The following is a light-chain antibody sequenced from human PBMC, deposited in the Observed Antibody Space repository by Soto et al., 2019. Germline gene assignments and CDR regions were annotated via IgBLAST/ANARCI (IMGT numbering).Light chain of an antibody. V-gene: IGLV4-69*01. CDR2: VNSDGSH. J-gene: IGLJ2*01. CDR1: SGHNNHA. CDR3: QTWGRGPF. Sequence: QSVLTQSPSASASLGASVKLTCTLSSGHNNHAITWHQQQPEKGPRYLMKVNSDGSHSKGDGIPDRFSGSSSGAERYLTISSLQSGDEADYYCQTWGRGPFFGGGTKLTVL.